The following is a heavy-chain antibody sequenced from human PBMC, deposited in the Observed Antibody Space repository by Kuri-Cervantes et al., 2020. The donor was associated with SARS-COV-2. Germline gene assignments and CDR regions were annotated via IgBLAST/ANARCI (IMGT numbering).Heavy chain of an antibody. D-gene: IGHD6-6*01. CDR2: IKQDGSEK. CDR3: ARDASPGIAARPAGLDY. V-gene: IGHV3-7*01. Sequence: GGSLRLSCAASGFTFSSYWMSWVRQAPGKGLEWVANIKQDGSEKYYVDSVKGRFTISRDNAKNSLYLQMNSLRAEDTAVYYCARDASPGIAARPAGLDYWGQGTLVTVSS. CDR1: GFTFSSYW. J-gene: IGHJ4*02.